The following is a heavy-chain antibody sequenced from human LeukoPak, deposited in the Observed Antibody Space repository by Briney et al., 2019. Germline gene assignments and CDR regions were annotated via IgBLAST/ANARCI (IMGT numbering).Heavy chain of an antibody. CDR1: GYTFANYW. D-gene: IGHD5-24*01. CDR3: ARGRDAYNYGDY. Sequence: GESLKISCKGSGYTFANYWIGWVRQMPGKGLEWMGIIYPGDSDTRYSPSSQGQVTISVDKSTSTAFLQWSSLQASDSAMYYCARGRDAYNYGDYWGQGTLVTVPS. V-gene: IGHV5-51*01. J-gene: IGHJ4*02. CDR2: IYPGDSDT.